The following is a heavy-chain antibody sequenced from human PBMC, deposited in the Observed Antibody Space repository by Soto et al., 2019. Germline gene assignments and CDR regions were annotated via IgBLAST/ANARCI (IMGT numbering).Heavy chain of an antibody. Sequence: WSLRLSCAASGFTFSSYWMSWVRQAPGKGLEWVANIKQDGSEKYYVDSVKGRFTISRDNAKNSLYLQMNSLRAEDTAVYYCARVSDSSGYYYSAFDIWGQGTMVTV. J-gene: IGHJ3*02. CDR1: GFTFSSYW. V-gene: IGHV3-7*03. D-gene: IGHD3-22*01. CDR2: IKQDGSEK. CDR3: ARVSDSSGYYYSAFDI.